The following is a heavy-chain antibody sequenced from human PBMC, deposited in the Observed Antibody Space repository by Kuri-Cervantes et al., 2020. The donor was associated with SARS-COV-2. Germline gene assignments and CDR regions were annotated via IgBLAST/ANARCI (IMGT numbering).Heavy chain of an antibody. V-gene: IGHV3-48*01. CDR2: ISSSSSTI. J-gene: IGHJ3*02. CDR1: GFTSGSYS. CDR3: TTGWEYYYDSSGYAPRYDAFDI. Sequence: GRSLRPSGPASGFTSGSYSMNWVGQAQGKGLEWVSYISSSSSTIYYADSVKGRFTISRDNAKNTLYLQMNSLRAEDTAVYYCTTGWEYYYDSSGYAPRYDAFDIWGQGTMVTVSS. D-gene: IGHD3-22*01.